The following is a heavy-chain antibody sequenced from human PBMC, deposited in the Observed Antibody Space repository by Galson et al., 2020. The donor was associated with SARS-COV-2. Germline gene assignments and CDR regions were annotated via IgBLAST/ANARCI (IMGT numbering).Heavy chain of an antibody. Sequence: SGPTLVKPTQTLTLTCTFSGFSLSTSGMCVSWIRQPPGKALEWLALIDWEDDKYYSTSLKTRPTISKDTSKNQVVLTMTNVDPVDTATYYGARIPVLEPYYYYGGRDVGGQGTTGTVSS. CDR2: IDWEDDK. CDR1: GFSLSTSGMC. D-gene: IGHD1-1*01. J-gene: IGHJ6*02. V-gene: IGHV2-70*01. CDR3: ARIPVLEPYYYYGGRDV.